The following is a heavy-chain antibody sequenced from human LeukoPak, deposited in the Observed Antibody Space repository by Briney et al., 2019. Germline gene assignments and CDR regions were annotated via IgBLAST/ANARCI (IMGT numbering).Heavy chain of an antibody. V-gene: IGHV3-64D*06. D-gene: IGHD6-13*01. CDR2: ISSNGRDA. CDR1: EFTFGTYA. CDR3: ARLAAAGHSDF. J-gene: IGHJ4*02. Sequence: GGSLRLSCSASEFTFGTYAMLGVRQAPGKGLEYVSAISSNGRDAYYAASVRGRFSISRVNSNNTLYHQMSSLRPEDTAMYYCARLAAAGHSDFWGQGALVAVSS.